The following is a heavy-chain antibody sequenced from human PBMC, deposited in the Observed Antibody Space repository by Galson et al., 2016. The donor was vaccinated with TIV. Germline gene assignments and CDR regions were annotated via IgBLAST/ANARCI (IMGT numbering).Heavy chain of an antibody. V-gene: IGHV1-69*10. CDR3: ARADSADISSTEY. D-gene: IGHD3-9*01. CDR2: IIPVLGMT. CDR1: GGTLISYT. J-gene: IGHJ4*02. Sequence: SVKVSCKASGGTLISYTLSWVRQAPGQGLEWMGGIIPVLGMTNYAQNFQGRVTITADRSTGTAYLELSSLKPGDTAVYYCARADSADISSTEYWGQGTLVTVSS.